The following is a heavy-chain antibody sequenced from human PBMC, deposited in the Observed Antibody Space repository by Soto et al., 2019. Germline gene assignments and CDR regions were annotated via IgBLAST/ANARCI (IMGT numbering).Heavy chain of an antibody. V-gene: IGHV1-69*01. Sequence: QVQLVQSGAEVKKPGSSVKVSCKASGGTFSSYAISWVRQAPGQGLEWMGGIIPIFGTANYAQKFQGRVTITADESTSTAYMELSSLRSEDTAVYYWARAGMWRGNYDYYYGMDVWGQGTTVTVSS. J-gene: IGHJ6*02. CDR1: GGTFSSYA. CDR3: ARAGMWRGNYDYYYGMDV. CDR2: IIPIFGTA. D-gene: IGHD2-21*01.